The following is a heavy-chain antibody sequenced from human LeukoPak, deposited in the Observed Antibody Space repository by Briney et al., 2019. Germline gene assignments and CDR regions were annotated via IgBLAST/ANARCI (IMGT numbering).Heavy chain of an antibody. CDR1: GFTFSSYA. J-gene: IGHJ3*02. D-gene: IGHD2-15*01. V-gene: IGHV3-30-3*01. Sequence: PGGSLRLSCAASGFTFSSYAMHWVRQAPGKGLEWVAVISYDGSNKYYADSVKGRFTISRDNSKNTLYLQMNSLRAEDTAVYYCARDPGIFRPTAFDIWGQGTMVTVSS. CDR2: ISYDGSNK. CDR3: ARDPGIFRPTAFDI.